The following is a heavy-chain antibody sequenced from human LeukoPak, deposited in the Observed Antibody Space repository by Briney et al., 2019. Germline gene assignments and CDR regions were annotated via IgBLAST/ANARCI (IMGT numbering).Heavy chain of an antibody. V-gene: IGHV4-30-2*01. CDR3: ARGLYGGYDLPLDY. CDR2: IYHSVST. Sequence: PSQTLSLTCAVSGGSISSGGYSWSWIRQPPGKGLEWIGYIYHSVSTYYNPSLKSRVTISIDRSKNQFSLKLSSVTAADTAVYYCARGLYGGYDLPLDYWGQGTLVTVSS. J-gene: IGHJ4*02. D-gene: IGHD3-3*01. CDR1: GGSISSGGYS.